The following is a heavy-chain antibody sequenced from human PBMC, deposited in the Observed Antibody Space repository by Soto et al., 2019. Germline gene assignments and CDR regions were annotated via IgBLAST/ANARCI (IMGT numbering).Heavy chain of an antibody. CDR2: IYWNDDK. CDR3: AHVPQTIAAAAPSDYYFDY. J-gene: IGHJ4*02. Sequence: SGPTLVNPTQTLTLTCTFSGFSLSTSGVGVGWIRQPPGKALEWLALIYWNDDKRYSPSLKSRLTITKDTSKNQVVLTMTNMDPVDTATYYFAHVPQTIAAAAPSDYYFDYWGQGTLVTVSS. D-gene: IGHD6-13*01. V-gene: IGHV2-5*01. CDR1: GFSLSTSGVG.